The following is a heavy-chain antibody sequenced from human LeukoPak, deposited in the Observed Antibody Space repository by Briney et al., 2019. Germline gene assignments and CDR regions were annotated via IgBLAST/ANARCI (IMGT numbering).Heavy chain of an antibody. J-gene: IGHJ4*02. V-gene: IGHV4-39*01. D-gene: IGHD3-22*01. Sequence: KPSETLSLTCTVSGGSVSSSGYYWGWIRQPPGKGLEWIGSIYYSGSTYYNPSLKSRVTISVDTSKNQFSLKLSSVTAADTAVYYCARRGSSGYYQAIVVFDHWGQGTLVTVSS. CDR3: ARRGSSGYYQAIVVFDH. CDR1: GGSVSSSGYY. CDR2: IYYSGST.